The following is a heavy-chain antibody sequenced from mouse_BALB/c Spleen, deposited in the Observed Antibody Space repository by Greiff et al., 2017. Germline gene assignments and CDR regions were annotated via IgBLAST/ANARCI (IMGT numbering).Heavy chain of an antibody. CDR3: TREDYYGSEDAMDY. Sequence: VQLQQSGTVLARPGASVKMSCKASGYTFTSYWMHWVKQRPGQGLEWIGAIYPGNSDTSYNQKFKGKAKLTAVTSTSTAYMELSSLTNEDSAVYYCTREDYYGSEDAMDYWGQGTSVTVSS. J-gene: IGHJ4*01. V-gene: IGHV1-5*01. CDR1: GYTFTSYW. CDR2: IYPGNSDT. D-gene: IGHD1-1*01.